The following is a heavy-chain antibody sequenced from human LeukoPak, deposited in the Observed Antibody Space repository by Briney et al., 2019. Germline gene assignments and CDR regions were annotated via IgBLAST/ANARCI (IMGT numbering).Heavy chain of an antibody. Sequence: PGGSLRLSCAASGFTFSSYSMNWVRQAPGKGLEWVSYISSSSSTIYYADSVKGRFTISRDNAKNSLYLQMNSLRAEDTAVYYCARDPGGVAEPGGFDYWGQGTLVTVSS. CDR3: ARDPGGVAEPGGFDY. V-gene: IGHV3-48*04. J-gene: IGHJ4*02. CDR1: GFTFSSYS. D-gene: IGHD6-19*01. CDR2: ISSSSSTI.